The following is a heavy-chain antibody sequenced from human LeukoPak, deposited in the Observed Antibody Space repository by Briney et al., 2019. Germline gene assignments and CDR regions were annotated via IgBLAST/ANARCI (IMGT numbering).Heavy chain of an antibody. CDR3: ARERNYGDYGNAFDV. Sequence: SSVNVSCKASGYTFTGYYMHWVRQAPGQGLEWMGWINPNSGGTNYAQKFQGRVTMTRDTSITTAYMELTRLRSDDTTIYYCARERNYGDYGNAFDVWGQGTKVTVSS. D-gene: IGHD4-17*01. V-gene: IGHV1-2*02. J-gene: IGHJ3*01. CDR2: INPNSGGT. CDR1: GYTFTGYY.